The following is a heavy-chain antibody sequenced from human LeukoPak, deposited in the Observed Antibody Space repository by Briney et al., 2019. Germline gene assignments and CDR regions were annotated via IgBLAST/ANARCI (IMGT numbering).Heavy chain of an antibody. D-gene: IGHD3-10*01. J-gene: IGHJ4*02. CDR2: IKSKTDGGTT. CDR1: GFTLSNAW. CDR3: TTEPRPYYYGSGTPPADY. Sequence: SGGSLRLSCAASGFTLSNAWMSWVRQAPGKGLEWVGRIKSKTDGGTTDYAAPVKGRFTISRDDSKNTLYLQMNSLKTEDTAVYYCTTEPRPYYYGSGTPPADYWGQGTLVTVSS. V-gene: IGHV3-15*01.